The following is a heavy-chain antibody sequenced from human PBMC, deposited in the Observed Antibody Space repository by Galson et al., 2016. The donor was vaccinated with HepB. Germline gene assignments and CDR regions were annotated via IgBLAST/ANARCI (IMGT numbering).Heavy chain of an antibody. CDR1: GFNLKNYW. J-gene: IGHJ6*03. D-gene: IGHD1-26*01. Sequence: SLRLSCAASGFNLKNYWMHWVRQAPGKGLVWVARIDEYGSTISYADSVKGRFTISRDNAKNTLYLQMTSLTAEDTAVYFCVRDDRIGLSPYFYYYMDVWGKGTTVTVSS. V-gene: IGHV3-74*01. CDR3: VRDDRIGLSPYFYYYMDV. CDR2: IDEYGSTI.